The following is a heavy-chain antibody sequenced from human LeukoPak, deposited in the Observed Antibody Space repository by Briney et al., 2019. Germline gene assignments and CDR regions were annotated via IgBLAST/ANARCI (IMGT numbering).Heavy chain of an antibody. D-gene: IGHD6-19*01. CDR2: IYPSGDST. CDR3: AKDVKPDSGRDVDY. V-gene: IGHV3-23*01. J-gene: IGHJ4*02. CDR1: GFTFGSFS. Sequence: GSLRLSCAASGFTFGSFSMNWVRQAPGKGLEWVSAIYPSGDSTYYADSVKGRFTISRDNSRNTLYLQMHSLSAEDTAVYYCAKDVKPDSGRDVDYWGQGTLATVSS.